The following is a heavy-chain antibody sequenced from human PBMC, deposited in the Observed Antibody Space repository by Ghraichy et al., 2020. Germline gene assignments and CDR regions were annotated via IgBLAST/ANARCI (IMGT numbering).Heavy chain of an antibody. V-gene: IGHV1-2*06. D-gene: IGHD3-16*01. Sequence: ASVKVSCKASGYTFTTYYIHWVRQAPGRGLEWMGRIIPNSGDTTYAQRIQGRVTMTRDTSVTTAYMELSRLRSDDTAVYYCARAFGSGVYAYFDYWGQGTLVSVSS. CDR3: ARAFGSGVYAYFDY. CDR2: IIPNSGDT. CDR1: GYTFTTYY. J-gene: IGHJ4*02.